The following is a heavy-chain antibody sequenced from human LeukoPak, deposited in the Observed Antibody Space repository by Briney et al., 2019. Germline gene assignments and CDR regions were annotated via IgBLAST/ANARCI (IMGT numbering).Heavy chain of an antibody. Sequence: GSSLRLSCTASGFNFGSDAMHWVRQAPGKGLEWVAFIWSDGSNDHYADSVKGRFTISRDNSKNTVCLQMNSLRVEDTAVYYCARDPSGSGWSLSDWGQGTPVTVSS. CDR2: IWSDGSND. CDR1: GFNFGSDA. CDR3: ARDPSGSGWSLSD. J-gene: IGHJ4*02. V-gene: IGHV3-33*01. D-gene: IGHD6-19*01.